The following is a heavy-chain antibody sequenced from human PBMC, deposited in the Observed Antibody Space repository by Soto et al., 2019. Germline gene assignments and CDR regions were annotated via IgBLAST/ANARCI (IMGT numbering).Heavy chain of an antibody. CDR1: GESFIGYY. CDR2: INHRGYT. J-gene: IGHJ5*02. V-gene: IGHV4-34*02. D-gene: IGHD5-12*01. CDR3: ARTDIVTTNWFDP. Sequence: QVHLQQWGAGLLKPSETLSLTCAVYGESFIGYYWTWIRQPPGKGLEWIGEINHRGYTNYNPSLKSRVTISIDTFKNQFSLKLTSVTAADTSVYYCARTDIVTTNWFDPWGRGTLVTVSS.